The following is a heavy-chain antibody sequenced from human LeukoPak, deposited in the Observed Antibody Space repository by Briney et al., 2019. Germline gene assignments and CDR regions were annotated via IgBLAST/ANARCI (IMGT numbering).Heavy chain of an antibody. CDR3: ANINFDYLDNY. Sequence: PGGSLRLFCAASGFTLSTYDMHWVRQAPGKGLEWVAFTRYDGSNKYYADSVKGRFTVSRDNSKNTLYLQMNSLRAEDTAVYYCANINFDYLDNYWGQGTLVTVSS. V-gene: IGHV3-30*02. CDR2: TRYDGSNK. D-gene: IGHD3-9*01. J-gene: IGHJ4*02. CDR1: GFTLSTYD.